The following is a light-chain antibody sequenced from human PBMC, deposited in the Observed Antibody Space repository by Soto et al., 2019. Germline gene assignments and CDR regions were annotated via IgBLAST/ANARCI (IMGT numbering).Light chain of an antibody. CDR3: SSYTSSSTRV. V-gene: IGLV2-14*01. CDR1: SSDVGGYNS. J-gene: IGLJ1*01. Sequence: QSALTQPASVSGSPGQSITISCTGTSSDVGGYNSVSWYQQHPGKAPKLVIYEVTNRPSGISNRFSGSKSGNTASLTISGLQAEDAADYYCSSYTSSSTRVFGTGTKLTVL. CDR2: EVT.